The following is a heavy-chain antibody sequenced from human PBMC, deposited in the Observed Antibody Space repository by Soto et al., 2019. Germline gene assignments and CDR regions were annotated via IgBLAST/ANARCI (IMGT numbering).Heavy chain of an antibody. Sequence: SGPTLVKPTQTLTLTCTFSGFSLSTSGVGVGWIRQPPGKALEWLSIIYWDDDKRSSPSLKSRLTITKDTSKNQVVLTMTTMDPVDTATSYCAHSGLTNAFDIWGQGTMVTVSS. CDR2: IYWDDDK. D-gene: IGHD5-12*01. V-gene: IGHV2-5*02. CDR3: AHSGLTNAFDI. CDR1: GFSLSTSGVG. J-gene: IGHJ3*02.